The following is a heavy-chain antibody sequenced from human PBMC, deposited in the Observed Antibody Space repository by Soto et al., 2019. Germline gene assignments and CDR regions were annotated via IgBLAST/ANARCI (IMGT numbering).Heavy chain of an antibody. CDR2: IIPIFGTA. CDR3: ARDHIAGDSSGHHDY. CDR1: GGTFSSYA. V-gene: IGHV1-69*13. Sequence: ASVKVSCKASGGTFSSYAISWVRQAPGQGLEWMGGIIPIFGTANYAQKFQGRVTITADESTSTAYMELSSLRSEDTAVYYCARDHIAGDSSGHHDYWGQGTLVTVSS. J-gene: IGHJ4*02. D-gene: IGHD3-22*01.